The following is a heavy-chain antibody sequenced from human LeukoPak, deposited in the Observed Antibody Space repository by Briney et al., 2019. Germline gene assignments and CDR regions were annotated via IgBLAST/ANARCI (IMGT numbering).Heavy chain of an antibody. CDR1: GGASTGFY. CDR3: ARGMIVVVPAAKFHGMDV. CDR2: INHSGST. V-gene: IGHV4-34*01. D-gene: IGHD2-2*01. Sequence: LETLSLTCAVYGGASTGFYWRWIRPPPEERRGWSGEINHSGSTNYNPSIKSRVTISVDTSKYQFSLKLSSVTAADTAVYYCARGMIVVVPAAKFHGMDVWGKGTTVTVSS. J-gene: IGHJ6*04.